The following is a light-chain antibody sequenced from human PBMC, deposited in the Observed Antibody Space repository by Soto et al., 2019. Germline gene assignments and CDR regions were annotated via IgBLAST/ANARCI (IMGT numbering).Light chain of an antibody. CDR2: DVF. CDR3: QQRSNWPPEIT. V-gene: IGKV3-11*01. Sequence: EIVLTQSPGTLSLSPGERATLSCRASQSVSSIYLAWYQQKPGQAPRLLIYDVFNRATGIPARFSGSGSGTDFTLTISSLEPEDFAVYYCQQRSNWPPEITFGQGTRLEIK. J-gene: IGKJ5*01. CDR1: QSVSSIY.